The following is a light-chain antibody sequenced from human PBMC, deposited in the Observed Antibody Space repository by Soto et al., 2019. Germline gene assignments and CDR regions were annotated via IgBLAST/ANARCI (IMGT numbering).Light chain of an antibody. J-gene: IGKJ1*01. V-gene: IGKV3-11*01. CDR3: QQHSHWPPWT. CDR1: QNVRTF. CDR2: AAS. Sequence: EVVLTQSPATLSLSPGERATLSCRASQNVRTFLDWYQQKPGQAPRLLIYAASNRATGIPDRFSGSGSGTDFTLTISSLEPEDFAVYYCQQHSHWPPWTFGQVTRVEIQ.